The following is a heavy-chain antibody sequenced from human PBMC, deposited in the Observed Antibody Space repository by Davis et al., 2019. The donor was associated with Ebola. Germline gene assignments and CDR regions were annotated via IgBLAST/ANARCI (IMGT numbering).Heavy chain of an antibody. J-gene: IGHJ5*02. D-gene: IGHD2-2*01. Sequence: PGGSLRLSCAASGFTFSSYSMNWVRQAPGKGLEWVSYISSSSSTIYYADSVKGRFTISRDNAKNSLYLQMNSLRAEDTAVYYCARDCSSITDNWFDPWGQGTLVTVSS. V-gene: IGHV3-48*04. CDR1: GFTFSSYS. CDR2: ISSSSSTI. CDR3: ARDCSSITDNWFDP.